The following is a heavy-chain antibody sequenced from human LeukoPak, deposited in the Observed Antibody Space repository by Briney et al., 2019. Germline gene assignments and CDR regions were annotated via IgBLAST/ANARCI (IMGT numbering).Heavy chain of an antibody. Sequence: PSETLSLTCSVSGDSISSNYWTWIRQPPGKGLEWIGHFYYSGGTNYTPSLKSRVTISADTAKNQFSLKLTSVTAADTAVYYCANRDGVYWGQGILVTVSS. J-gene: IGHJ4*02. CDR1: GDSISSNY. D-gene: IGHD3-3*01. CDR3: ANRDGVY. CDR2: FYYSGGT. V-gene: IGHV4-59*01.